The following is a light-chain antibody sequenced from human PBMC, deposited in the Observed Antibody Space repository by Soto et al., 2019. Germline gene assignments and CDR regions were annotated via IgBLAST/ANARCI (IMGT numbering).Light chain of an antibody. CDR2: EVN. CDR3: SSYAGSSNSV. CDR1: SNDVGGYNY. J-gene: IGLJ1*01. Sequence: QSALTQPPSASGSPGQSVTISCTGTSNDVGGYNYVSWYQQHPGKAPKLMIYEVNKRPSGVPDRFSGSKSGNTASLTVSGLQAEDEADYYCSSYAGSSNSVFGTGTKVTVL. V-gene: IGLV2-8*01.